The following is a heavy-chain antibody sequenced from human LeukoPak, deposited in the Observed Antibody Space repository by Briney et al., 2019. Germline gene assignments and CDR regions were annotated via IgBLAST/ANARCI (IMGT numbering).Heavy chain of an antibody. CDR3: ASRPASTAGYGVFDY. CDR2: VFKGGST. J-gene: IGHJ4*02. CDR1: GASINSHY. V-gene: IGHV4-59*07. Sequence: PSDTLSLTCSVSGASINSHYWSWIRQSPGKGLEGMGYVFKGGSTNYNPSLRSRVTMSLDTSRDQFSLRLSSVTAADTAIYYCASRPASTAGYGVFDYWSQGTLVTVSS. D-gene: IGHD3-10*01.